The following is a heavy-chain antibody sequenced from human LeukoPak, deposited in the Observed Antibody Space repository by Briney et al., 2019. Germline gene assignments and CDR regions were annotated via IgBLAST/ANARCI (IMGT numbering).Heavy chain of an antibody. Sequence: PSETLSLTCTVSGGSISSYYWSWIRQPPGKGLEWIGYIYYSGSTNYNPSLKSRVTISVDTSKNQFSLKLSSVTAADTAVYYCARDVTAARLRWFDPWGQGTLVTVSS. D-gene: IGHD6-6*01. CDR3: ARDVTAARLRWFDP. CDR1: GGSISSYY. J-gene: IGHJ5*02. V-gene: IGHV4-59*01. CDR2: IYYSGST.